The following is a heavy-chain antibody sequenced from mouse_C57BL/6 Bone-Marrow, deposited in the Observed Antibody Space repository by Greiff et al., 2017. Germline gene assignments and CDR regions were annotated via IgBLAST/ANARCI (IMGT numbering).Heavy chain of an antibody. D-gene: IGHD2-14*01. Sequence: EVQLQQSGPELVKPGASVKISCKASGYSFTGYYMNWVKQSPEKSLEWIGEINPSTGGTTYNQKFKAKATLTVDKSSSTAYMQLKSLTSEDSAVYYCARPLYYRAMGYWGQGTSVTVSS. J-gene: IGHJ4*01. CDR1: GYSFTGYY. CDR3: ARPLYYRAMGY. V-gene: IGHV1-42*01. CDR2: INPSTGGT.